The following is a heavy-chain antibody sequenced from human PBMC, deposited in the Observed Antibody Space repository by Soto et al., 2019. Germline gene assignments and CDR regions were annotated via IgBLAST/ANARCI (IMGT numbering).Heavy chain of an antibody. CDR1: GFTFSSYA. CDR3: AKDPHRNPLGYCSGGSCYWSGY. D-gene: IGHD2-15*01. Sequence: GGSLRLSCAASGFTFSSYAMSWVRQAPGKGLEWVSAISGSGGSTYYADSVKGRFTISRDSSKNTLYLQMNSLRAEDTAVYYCAKDPHRNPLGYCSGGSCYWSGYWGQGTLVTVSS. J-gene: IGHJ4*02. CDR2: ISGSGGST. V-gene: IGHV3-23*01.